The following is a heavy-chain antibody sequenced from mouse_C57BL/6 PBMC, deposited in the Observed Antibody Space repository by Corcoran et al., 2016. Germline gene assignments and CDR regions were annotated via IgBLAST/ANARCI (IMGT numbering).Heavy chain of an antibody. J-gene: IGHJ2*01. CDR1: GDTFTTYG. V-gene: IGHV9-3*01. CDR3: ARADYYGSSHFDY. D-gene: IGHD1-1*01. CDR2: INTYSGVP. Sequence: QIQLVQSGPELKKPGETVKISCKASGDTFTTYGMSWVKQAPGKGLKWMGWINTYSGVPTYADDFKGRFAFSLETSASTAYLQINNLKNEDTATYFCARADYYGSSHFDYWGQGTTLTVSS.